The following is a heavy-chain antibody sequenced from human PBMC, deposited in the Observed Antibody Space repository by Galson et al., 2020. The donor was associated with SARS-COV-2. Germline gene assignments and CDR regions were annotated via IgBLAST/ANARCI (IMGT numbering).Heavy chain of an antibody. J-gene: IGHJ6*02. CDR2: ISTSSSYT. Sequence: NSGGSLRLSCAASGFPFSTYSMNWVRLAPGKGLEWVSSISTSSSYTYYVDSVKGRFSISRDNPRNSRYLQLNSLRAEDTAVYYCARDEGIRGYNYGGLYYGMDVWGQGTTVTVSS. CDR1: GFPFSTYS. CDR3: ARDEGIRGYNYGGLYYGMDV. V-gene: IGHV3-21*01. D-gene: IGHD5-18*01.